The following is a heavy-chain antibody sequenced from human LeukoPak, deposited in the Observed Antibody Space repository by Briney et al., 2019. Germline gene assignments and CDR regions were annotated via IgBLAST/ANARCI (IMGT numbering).Heavy chain of an antibody. J-gene: IGHJ4*02. V-gene: IGHV4-61*02. CDR3: ARATPRVGATVD. CDR2: IYTSGST. Sequence: PSETLSLTCTVSGGSISSGSYYWSWIRQPAGKGLEWIGRIYTSGSTNYNPSLKSRVTISVDTSKNQFSLKLSSVTAADTAVYYCARATPRVGATVDWGQGTLVTASS. CDR1: GGSISSGSYY. D-gene: IGHD1-26*01.